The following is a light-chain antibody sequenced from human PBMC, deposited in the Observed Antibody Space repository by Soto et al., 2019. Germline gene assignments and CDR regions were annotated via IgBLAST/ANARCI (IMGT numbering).Light chain of an antibody. CDR1: TSNIGTNT. Sequence: QSVLTQPPSASGTPGQTVTISCYGSTSNIGTNTVNWFQHLPGMAPKLLIYTNDQRPSGVPDRFSGSRSGTSASLAISGLQSEDEAEYYCATWDDSVYVFGTGTKVTVL. V-gene: IGLV1-44*01. CDR3: ATWDDSVYV. J-gene: IGLJ1*01. CDR2: TND.